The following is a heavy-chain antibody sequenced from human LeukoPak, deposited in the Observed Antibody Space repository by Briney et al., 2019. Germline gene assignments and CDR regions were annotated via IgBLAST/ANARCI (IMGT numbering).Heavy chain of an antibody. V-gene: IGHV4-31*03. Sequence: SQTLSLTCTVSGGSISSGGYYWSWIRQHPGKGLEWIGYIYYSGSTYYNPSLKSRVTISVDTSKNQFSLKLSSVTAADTAVYYCARHYHTDVQASFGYWGQGTLVTVSS. CDR2: IYYSGST. J-gene: IGHJ4*02. CDR3: ARHYHTDVQASFGY. CDR1: GGSISSGGYY. D-gene: IGHD3-10*01.